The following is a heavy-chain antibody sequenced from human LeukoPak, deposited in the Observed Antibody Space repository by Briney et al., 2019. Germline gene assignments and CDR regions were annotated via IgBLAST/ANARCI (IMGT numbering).Heavy chain of an antibody. D-gene: IGHD3-9*01. CDR2: IYYSGNT. J-gene: IGHJ4*02. Sequence: PLETLSLTCSVSGGSISTSPYYWGWIRQLPRKGLEWIGDIYYSGNTYYNPSLKSRVTISVDTSKNQVSLKVTSVTAADTALYYCARRRTYDILTGYPQYYFDYWGQGALVTVSS. CDR3: ARRRTYDILTGYPQYYFDY. V-gene: IGHV4-39*01. CDR1: GGSISTSPYY.